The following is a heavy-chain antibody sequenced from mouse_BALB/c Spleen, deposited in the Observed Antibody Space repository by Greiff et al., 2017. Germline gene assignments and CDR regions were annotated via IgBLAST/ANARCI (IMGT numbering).Heavy chain of an antibody. J-gene: IGHJ3*01. D-gene: IGHD1-2*01. CDR3: ARDYGYGPWFAY. CDR1: GYSITSGYY. Sequence: VQLKESGPGLVKPSQSLSLTCSVTGYSITSGYYWNWIRQFPGNKLEWMGYISYDGSNNYNPSLKNRISITRDTSKNQFFLKLNSVTTEDTATYYCARDYGYGPWFAYWGQGTLVTVSA. V-gene: IGHV3-6*02. CDR2: ISYDGSN.